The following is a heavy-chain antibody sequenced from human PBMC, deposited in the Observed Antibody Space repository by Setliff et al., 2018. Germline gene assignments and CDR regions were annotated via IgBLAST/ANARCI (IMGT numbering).Heavy chain of an antibody. J-gene: IGHJ6*02. CDR3: ARDAGPFGVSYYYYGMDV. CDR1: GYTFSSYA. V-gene: IGHV1-69*05. CDR2: IIPIFGTA. D-gene: IGHD3-16*01. Sequence: SVKVSCKASGYTFSSYAISWVRQAPGQGLEWMGGIIPIFGTANYAQKFQGRVTITTDESTSTAYMELSSLRSEDTAVYYCARDAGPFGVSYYYYGMDVWGQGTTVTVSS.